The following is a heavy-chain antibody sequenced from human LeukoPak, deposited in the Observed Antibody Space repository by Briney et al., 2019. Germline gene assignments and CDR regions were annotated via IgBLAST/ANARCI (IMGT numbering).Heavy chain of an antibody. CDR1: GFTFSSYS. D-gene: IGHD4-23*01. CDR2: ISSSSSYI. Sequence: RGSLRLSCAASGFTFSSYSMNWVRQAPGKGLEWVSSISSSSSYIYYADSVKGRFTISRDNAKNSLYLQMNSLRAEDTAVYYCARGPGKGGNSHFDYWGQGTLVTVSS. J-gene: IGHJ4*02. CDR3: ARGPGKGGNSHFDY. V-gene: IGHV3-21*01.